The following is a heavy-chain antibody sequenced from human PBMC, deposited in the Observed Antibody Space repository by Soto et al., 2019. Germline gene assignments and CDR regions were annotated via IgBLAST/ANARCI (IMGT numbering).Heavy chain of an antibody. V-gene: IGHV4-30-4*01. CDR2: IYYSGST. J-gene: IGHJ4*02. Sequence: QVQLQESGPGLVKPSQTLSLTCTVSGGSISSGDYYWSWIRQPPGKGLEWIGYIYYSGSTYYNPSLKSRVTISVDTSKNQFSLKLSSVTAADTAVYYCARGGYYGSGSYLAVDYWGQGTLVTVSS. CDR1: GGSISSGDYY. CDR3: ARGGYYGSGSYLAVDY. D-gene: IGHD3-10*01.